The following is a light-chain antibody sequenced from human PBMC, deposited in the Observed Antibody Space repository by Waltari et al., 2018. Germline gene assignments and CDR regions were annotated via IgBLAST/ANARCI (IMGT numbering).Light chain of an antibody. V-gene: IGLV1-44*01. Sequence: QSVLTQPPSASAPPGQGRIISCSVSRSTTGNHVVTSYQPLPGKATKLLIYRTDQRPAGVPARFSGSKSGTSASLAINGLQSEDEADYYCAAWDDSLRGHWVFGGGTKVTVL. CDR3: AAWDDSLRGHWV. CDR1: RSTTGNHV. CDR2: RTD. J-gene: IGLJ3*02.